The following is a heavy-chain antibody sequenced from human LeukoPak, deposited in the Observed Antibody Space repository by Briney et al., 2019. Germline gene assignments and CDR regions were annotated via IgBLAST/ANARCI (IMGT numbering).Heavy chain of an antibody. CDR3: ARGYSGSRQPFDY. CDR2: IYYSGST. CDR1: GGSISSYY. D-gene: IGHD1-26*01. V-gene: IGHV4-59*01. J-gene: IGHJ4*02. Sequence: SGTLSLTCTVSGGSISSYYWSWIRQPPGKGLEWIGYIYYSGSTNYNPSLKSRVTISVDTSKNQFSLKLSSVTAADTAVYYCARGYSGSRQPFDYWGQGTLVTVSS.